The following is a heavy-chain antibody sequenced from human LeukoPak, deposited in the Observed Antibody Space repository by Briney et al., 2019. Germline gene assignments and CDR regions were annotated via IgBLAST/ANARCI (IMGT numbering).Heavy chain of an antibody. CDR1: GGCFSGYY. V-gene: IGHV4-34*01. Sequence: SETLSLTCAVYGGCFSGYYWSWIRQPPGKGLEWIGEINHSGSTNYNPSLKSRVTISVDTSKNQFSLKLSSVTAADTAVYYCARSTTGDSSSWYAPFYYYYGMDVWGQGTTVTVSS. D-gene: IGHD6-13*01. CDR3: ARSTTGDSSSWYAPFYYYYGMDV. J-gene: IGHJ6*02. CDR2: INHSGST.